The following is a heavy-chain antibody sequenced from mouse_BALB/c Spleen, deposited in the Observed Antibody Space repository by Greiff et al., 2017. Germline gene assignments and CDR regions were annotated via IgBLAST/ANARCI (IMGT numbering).Heavy chain of an antibody. V-gene: IGHV1-82*01. CDR3: ARQYYGSIYAMDY. Sequence: VQLQQSGPELVKPGASVKISCKASGYAFSSSWMNWVKQRPGQGLEWIGRIYPGDGDTNYNGKFKGKATLTADKSSSTAYMQLSSLTSVDSAVYFCARQYYGSIYAMDYWGQGTSVTVSS. CDR1: GYAFSSSW. D-gene: IGHD1-1*01. J-gene: IGHJ4*01. CDR2: IYPGDGDT.